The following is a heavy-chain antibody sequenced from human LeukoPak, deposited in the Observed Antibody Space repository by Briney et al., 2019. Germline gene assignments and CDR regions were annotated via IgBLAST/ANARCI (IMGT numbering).Heavy chain of an antibody. CDR2: IYYTGST. D-gene: IGHD3-22*01. J-gene: IGHJ3*02. Sequence: PSETLSLTCTVSGDSVSSGYYYWSWTRQPPGKGVEWIGNIYYTGSTNYNPSLKSRVTISVDTSKNQFSLKLNSVTAADMAVYYCARNYYDSSGYYLFDAFDIWGQGTMVTVSS. CDR3: ARNYYDSSGYYLFDAFDI. CDR1: GDSVSSGYYY. V-gene: IGHV4-61*01.